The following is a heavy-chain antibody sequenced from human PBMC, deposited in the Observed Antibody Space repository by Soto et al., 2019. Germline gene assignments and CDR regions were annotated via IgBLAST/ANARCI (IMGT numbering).Heavy chain of an antibody. CDR2: ISSNGGST. CDR1: GFTFSSYA. CDR3: VKAHRFLEWLRYFDY. J-gene: IGHJ4*02. V-gene: IGHV3-64D*06. Sequence: LRLSFSASGFTFSSYAMHWVRQAPGKGLEYVSAISSNGGSTYYADSVKGRFTISRDNSKITLYLQMSSLRAEDTAVYYCVKAHRFLEWLRYFDYWGQGTLVTVSS. D-gene: IGHD3-3*01.